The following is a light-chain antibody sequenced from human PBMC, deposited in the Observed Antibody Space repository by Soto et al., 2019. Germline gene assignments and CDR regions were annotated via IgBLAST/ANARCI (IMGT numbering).Light chain of an antibody. CDR3: QQYNSYSPET. Sequence: DIQMTQSPSSLSASVGDRVTITCRASQSISSYLNWYQQKPGKAPKLLIYAASSLQSGVPSRFSGSGSETEFTLTISSLQPEDYATYYCQQYNSYSPETFGQGTKVDIK. V-gene: IGKV1-39*01. CDR1: QSISSY. CDR2: AAS. J-gene: IGKJ1*01.